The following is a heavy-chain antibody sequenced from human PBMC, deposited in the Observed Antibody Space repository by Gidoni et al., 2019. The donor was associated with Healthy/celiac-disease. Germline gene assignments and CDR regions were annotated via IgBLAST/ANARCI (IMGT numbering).Heavy chain of an antibody. V-gene: IGHV3-11*01. D-gene: IGHD3-10*01. J-gene: IGHJ4*02. Sequence: QVQLVEAGGGLVKPGGSMRLSCAASGFTFRDYYMSWIRKAPGKGLEWVSYLSSSGSTIYYADSVKGRFTISRDNAKNSLYLQMNSLRAEDTAVYYCARDRRAFTMVRGVINHTSNWGQGTLVTVSS. CDR1: GFTFRDYY. CDR3: ARDRRAFTMVRGVINHTSN. CDR2: LSSSGSTI.